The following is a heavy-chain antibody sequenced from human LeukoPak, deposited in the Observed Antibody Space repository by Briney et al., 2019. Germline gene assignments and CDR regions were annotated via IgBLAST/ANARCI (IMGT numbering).Heavy chain of an antibody. CDR1: GFTVSSNY. V-gene: IGHV4-59*08. Sequence: GSLRLSCAASGFTVSSNYMSWIRQPPGKGLEWIGYIYYSGSTNYNPSLKSRVTISVDTSKNQFSPKLSSVTAADTAVYYCARLPVAGHVGYWGQGTLVTVSS. CDR2: IYYSGST. J-gene: IGHJ4*02. CDR3: ARLPVAGHVGY. D-gene: IGHD6-19*01.